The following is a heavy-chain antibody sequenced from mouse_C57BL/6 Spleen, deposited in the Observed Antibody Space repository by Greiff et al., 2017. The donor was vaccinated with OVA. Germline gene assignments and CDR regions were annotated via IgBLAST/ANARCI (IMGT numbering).Heavy chain of an antibody. CDR3: ASSTYGSSYDY. J-gene: IGHJ2*01. Sequence: VQLQQSGAELAKPGASVKLSCKASGYTFTSYWMHWVKQRPGQGLEWIGYINPSSGYTKYNQKFKDKATLTADKSSSTAYMQLSSLTYEDTAVYYCASSTYGSSYDYWGQGTTLTVSS. CDR2: INPSSGYT. D-gene: IGHD1-1*01. CDR1: GYTFTSYW. V-gene: IGHV1-7*01.